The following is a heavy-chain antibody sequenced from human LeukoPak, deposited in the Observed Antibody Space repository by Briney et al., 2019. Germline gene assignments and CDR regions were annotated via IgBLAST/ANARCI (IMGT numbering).Heavy chain of an antibody. CDR3: ARGVPVSWGGYYFDS. CDR2: VYYRGIT. V-gene: IGHV4-59*01. D-gene: IGHD3-10*01. J-gene: IGHJ4*02. CDR1: GVSMGAYY. Sequence: SETLSLTCTVSGVSMGAYYWSWIRQPPGKGLERIGYVYYRGITNYNPSLQSRVTISMDTSKNQFSLNLNSVTATDTALFFCARGVPVSWGGYYFDSWGQGTLVTVSS.